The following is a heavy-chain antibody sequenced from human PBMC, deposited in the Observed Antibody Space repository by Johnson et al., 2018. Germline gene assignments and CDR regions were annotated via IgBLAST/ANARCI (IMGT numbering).Heavy chain of an antibody. J-gene: IGHJ4*02. Sequence: VQLVQSGGGSVKSGRSLRLSCKGSGFLFGDYKMSWFRQAPGKGLEWVGFVRSKNYGGTTQYAASVKGRFIISRDDSKTIAYRQMDNLSSEDTAIYYGTRDRNSAVGKRPCDFDYWGQGTLVTVSS. CDR1: GFLFGDYK. CDR3: TRDRNSAVGKRPCDFDY. V-gene: IGHV3-49*05. D-gene: IGHD2/OR15-2a*01. CDR2: VRSKNYGGTT.